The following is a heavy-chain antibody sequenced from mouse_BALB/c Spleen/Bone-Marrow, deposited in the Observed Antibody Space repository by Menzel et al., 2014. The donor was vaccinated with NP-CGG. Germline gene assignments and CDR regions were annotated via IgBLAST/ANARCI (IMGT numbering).Heavy chain of an antibody. Sequence: QVQLQQSGAELVRPGASVKLSCKASGYTFTSYWINWVKQRPGQGLEWIGNIYPSDSYTNYNQKFKDKVTLTVDKSSSTAYMQLSSPTSEDSAVYYCTRDGSPFAYWGQGTLVTVSA. J-gene: IGHJ3*01. V-gene: IGHV1-69*02. CDR2: IYPSDSYT. D-gene: IGHD2-3*01. CDR1: GYTFTSYW. CDR3: TRDGSPFAY.